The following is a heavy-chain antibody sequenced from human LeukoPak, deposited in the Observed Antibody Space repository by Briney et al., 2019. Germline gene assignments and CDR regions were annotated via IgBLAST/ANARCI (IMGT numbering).Heavy chain of an antibody. CDR3: ASWEVPAVMPQDY. CDR1: GFTFSSYW. D-gene: IGHD2-2*01. J-gene: IGHJ4*02. CDR2: INSDGSST. Sequence: GGSLRLSSAVSGFTFSSYWMHWVRQAPGKGLVWVSRINSDGSSTSYADSVKGRFTISRDNAKNTLYLQMNSLRAEDTAVYYCASWEVPAVMPQDYWGQGTLVTVSS. V-gene: IGHV3-74*01.